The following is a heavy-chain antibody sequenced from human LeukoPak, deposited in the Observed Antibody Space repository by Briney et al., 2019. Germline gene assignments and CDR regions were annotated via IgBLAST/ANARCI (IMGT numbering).Heavy chain of an antibody. D-gene: IGHD3-22*01. V-gene: IGHV3-21*03. CDR2: ISSSSYI. J-gene: IGHJ6*02. CDR3: AREWNYYDSSGYYPYYYGMDA. Sequence: GGSLRLSCAASGFTFSSYSMNWVRQAPGKGLEWVSSISSSSYIYYADSVKGRFTISRDNAKNSLYLQMNGLRAEDTAVYYCAREWNYYDSSGYYPYYYGMDAWGQGTTVTVSS. CDR1: GFTFSSYS.